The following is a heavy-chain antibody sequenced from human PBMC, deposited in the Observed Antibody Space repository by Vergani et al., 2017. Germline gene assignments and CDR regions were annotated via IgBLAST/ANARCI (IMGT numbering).Heavy chain of an antibody. V-gene: IGHV5-51*01. CDR2: IFPDDSDT. CDR3: ASRRTLQREFDI. D-gene: IGHD5-24*01. J-gene: IGHJ4*02. Sequence: EVQLVQSGAEVKKPGESLKISCKGFGYRFSSSWIGWVRQMPGKGLEWMGIIFPDDSDTRYSPSFQGQFTISADKSISTVYLQWNSLKASDTAMYYCASRRTLQREFDIWGQGTLVTVSS. CDR1: GYRFSSSW.